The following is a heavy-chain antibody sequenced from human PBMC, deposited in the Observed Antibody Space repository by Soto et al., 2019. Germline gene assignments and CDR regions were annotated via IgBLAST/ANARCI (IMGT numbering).Heavy chain of an antibody. CDR1: AFTFSSYW. Sequence: PGGSLRLSCAASAFTFSSYWMNWVRQAPGKGPVWVSRINSDGSITGYADSVKGRFTISRDNAKNTLYLQMNSLRAEDTAAYYCARCIYDSWSGYYGRNAFDIWGQGTMVTVSS. V-gene: IGHV3-74*01. D-gene: IGHD3-3*01. J-gene: IGHJ3*02. CDR3: ARCIYDSWSGYYGRNAFDI. CDR2: INSDGSIT.